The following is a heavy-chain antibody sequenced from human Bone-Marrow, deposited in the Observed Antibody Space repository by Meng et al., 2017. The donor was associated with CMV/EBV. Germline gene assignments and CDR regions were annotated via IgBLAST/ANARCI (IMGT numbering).Heavy chain of an antibody. CDR3: ARGSIAARRGVDY. J-gene: IGHJ4*02. CDR2: IYHSGST. V-gene: IGHV4-38-2*02. Sequence: SETLSLTCTVSGYSISSGYYWGWIRQPPGKGLEWIGSIYHSGSTYYNPSLKSRVTISVDTSKNQFSLKLSSVTAADTAVYYCARGSIAARRGVDYWGQGTLVTVSS. CDR1: GYSISSGYY. D-gene: IGHD6-6*01.